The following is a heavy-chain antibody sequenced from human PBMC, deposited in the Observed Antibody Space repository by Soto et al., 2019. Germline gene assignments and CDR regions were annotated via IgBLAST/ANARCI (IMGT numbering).Heavy chain of an antibody. J-gene: IGHJ4*02. CDR3: ARDLRVGHYFDY. V-gene: IGHV3-33*01. Sequence: QVLLGDSGGGVVQPGGSLRLSCVASGFPFSDYGMHWVRQAPGKGLEWVAVIGHDGNNQHYADSVKGRFAISRDNSKNTLYLQMNSLRSEDTAVYYCARDLRVGHYFDYWGQGTLVTVSS. D-gene: IGHD3-16*01. CDR2: IGHDGNNQ. CDR1: GFPFSDYG.